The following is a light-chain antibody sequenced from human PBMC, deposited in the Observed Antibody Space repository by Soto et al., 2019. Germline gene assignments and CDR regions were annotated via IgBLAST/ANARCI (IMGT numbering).Light chain of an antibody. V-gene: IGLV2-8*01. J-gene: IGLJ3*02. CDR3: TSYVGSDIWV. CDR1: TGTVGAYKY. CDR2: EVS. Sequence: QSALTQPPSASGSPGRPSTISAMETTGTVGAYKYASWYQQYPGKAPKLMIYEVSKRPSGVPDRFSGSKSGNTASLTVSGLQAEDEADYYCTSYVGSDIWVFGGGTKLTVL.